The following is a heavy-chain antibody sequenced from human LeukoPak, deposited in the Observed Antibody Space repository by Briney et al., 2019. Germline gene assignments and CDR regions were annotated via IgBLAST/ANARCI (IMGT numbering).Heavy chain of an antibody. J-gene: IGHJ4*02. D-gene: IGHD6-13*01. Sequence: PGGFLRLSCAASGFTFSRYWMSWVRQAPGKGLEWVANIKQDGSEKDDVDSLKGRFTISRDNAKNSVYLQMDSLRAEDTAVYYCARIGYSSSSFDYWGQGTLVIVSS. CDR1: GFTFSRYW. V-gene: IGHV3-7*01. CDR2: IKQDGSEK. CDR3: ARIGYSSSSFDY.